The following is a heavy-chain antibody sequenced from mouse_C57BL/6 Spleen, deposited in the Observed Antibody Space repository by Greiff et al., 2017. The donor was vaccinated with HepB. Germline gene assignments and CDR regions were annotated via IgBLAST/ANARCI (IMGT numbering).Heavy chain of an antibody. CDR2: IHPNSGST. CDR3: AREDDYDEAWFAY. V-gene: IGHV1-64*01. Sequence: VQLQQPGAELVKPGASVKLSCKASGYTFTSYWMHWVKQRPGQGLEWIGMIHPNSGSTNYNEKFKSKATLTVDKSSSTAYMKLSSLTSEDSAVYYCAREDDYDEAWFAYWGQGTLVTVSA. CDR1: GYTFTSYW. D-gene: IGHD2-4*01. J-gene: IGHJ3*01.